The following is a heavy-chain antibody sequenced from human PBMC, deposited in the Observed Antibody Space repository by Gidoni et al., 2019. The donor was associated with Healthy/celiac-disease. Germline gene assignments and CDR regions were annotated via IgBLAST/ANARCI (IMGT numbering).Heavy chain of an antibody. CDR3: ASRPNVAAAGRGSDY. Sequence: EVQLVESGGGLVQPGGSLRLSCAASGFTFSSYEMNWVRQAPGKGLEWVSYISSSGSTIYYADSVKGRFTISRDNAKNSLYLQMNSLRAEDTAVYYCASRPNVAAAGRGSDYWGQGTLVTVSS. CDR2: ISSSGSTI. D-gene: IGHD6-13*01. CDR1: GFTFSSYE. J-gene: IGHJ4*02. V-gene: IGHV3-48*03.